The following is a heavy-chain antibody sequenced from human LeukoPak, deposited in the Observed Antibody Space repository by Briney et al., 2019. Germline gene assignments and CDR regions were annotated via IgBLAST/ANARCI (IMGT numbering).Heavy chain of an antibody. CDR3: ARDRGDMYDILTGYYSPYGMDV. V-gene: IGHV4-59*01. Sequence: SETLSLTCTVSGGSISSYYWSWIRQPPGKGLEWIGYIYYSGSTNYNPSLKSRVTISVDTSKNQFSLKLSSVTAADTAVYYCARDRGDMYDILTGYYSPYGMDVWGQGTTVTVSS. D-gene: IGHD3-9*01. CDR2: IYYSGST. CDR1: GGSISSYY. J-gene: IGHJ6*02.